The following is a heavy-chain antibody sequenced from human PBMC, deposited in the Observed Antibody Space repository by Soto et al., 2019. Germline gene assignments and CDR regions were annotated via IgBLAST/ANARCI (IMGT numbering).Heavy chain of an antibody. V-gene: IGHV3-48*02. D-gene: IGHD2-21*02. CDR1: GFTFSTYT. Sequence: GGSLRLSCAASGFTFSTYTMNWVRQAPGKGLEWVSYISASSSDIYYADSVKGRFTISRDNARNSLYLQMNSLRDEDTAVYYCARGGVTAIYHYYYYGMDVWGQGTTVTVSS. J-gene: IGHJ6*02. CDR2: ISASSSDI. CDR3: ARGGVTAIYHYYYYGMDV.